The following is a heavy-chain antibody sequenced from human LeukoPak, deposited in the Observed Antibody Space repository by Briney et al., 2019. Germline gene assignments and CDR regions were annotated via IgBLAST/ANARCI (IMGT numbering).Heavy chain of an antibody. CDR3: ARDGDVVVIPADLDY. V-gene: IGHV3-21*01. J-gene: IGHJ4*02. Sequence: GGSLRLSCAASGFTFSSYTLNWVRQAPGKGLEWVSSISSSSFYLYYADSVKGRITISRDNAKNSLYLQMNSLRVEDTAVYYCARDGDVVVIPADLDYWGQGTQVTVSS. CDR1: GFTFSSYT. D-gene: IGHD2-2*01. CDR2: ISSSSFYL.